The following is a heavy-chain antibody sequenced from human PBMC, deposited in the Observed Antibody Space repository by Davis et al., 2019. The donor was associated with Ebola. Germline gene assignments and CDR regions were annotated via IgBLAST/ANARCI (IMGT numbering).Heavy chain of an antibody. CDR1: GGTFTSYY. D-gene: IGHD6-19*01. V-gene: IGHV1-46*01. CDR3: ARDKEWLEYHLDY. CDR2: INPSGGTT. Sequence: ASVKVSCKASGGTFTSYYIHWVRLAPGQGLEWMGIINPSGGTTNYAQKFQDRVTVTRDTSTSTVYMELSGLRSEDTAVYYCARDKEWLEYHLDYWGQGILVTVSS. J-gene: IGHJ4*02.